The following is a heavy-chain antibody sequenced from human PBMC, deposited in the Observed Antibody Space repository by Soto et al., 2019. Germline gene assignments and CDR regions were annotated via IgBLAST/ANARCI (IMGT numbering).Heavy chain of an antibody. V-gene: IGHV4-31*03. J-gene: IGHJ5*02. Sequence: QVQLQESGPGLVKPSQTLSLTCTVSGGSISSGGYYWSWIRQHPGKGLEWIGYIYYSGSTYYNPSLKCRVTISVDTSKNPCALKLSSVTAADTAVYYCAREWFGELSGTINWFDPWGQGTLVTVSS. CDR1: GGSISSGGYY. CDR3: AREWFGELSGTINWFDP. CDR2: IYYSGST. D-gene: IGHD3-10*01.